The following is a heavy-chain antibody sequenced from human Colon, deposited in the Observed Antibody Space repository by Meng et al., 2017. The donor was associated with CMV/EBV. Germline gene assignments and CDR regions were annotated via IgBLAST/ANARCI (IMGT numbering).Heavy chain of an antibody. J-gene: IGHJ4*02. V-gene: IGHV3-48*04. CDR3: VREAVLFTPYFDN. CDR1: GFTFSFYG. Sequence: ETLSLTCAASGFTFSFYGMSWVRQAPGKGLEWVAYIGRDSSAVYYPDSVKGRFTISRDNAKNSLYLQMNSLRAEDTAVYYCVREAVLFTPYFDNWGQGTLVTVSS. CDR2: IGRDSSAV.